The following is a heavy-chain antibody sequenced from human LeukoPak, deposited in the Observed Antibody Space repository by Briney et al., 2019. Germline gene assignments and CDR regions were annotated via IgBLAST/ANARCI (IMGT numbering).Heavy chain of an antibody. V-gene: IGHV1-2*02. CDR2: INPNSGGT. Sequence: GASVKVSCKASGYTFTGYYMHWVRQAPGQGLEWMGWINPNSGGTNYAQKFQGRVTMTRDKSISTAYLQWSSLTASDTAMYFCARPRVVAATTSHAAFDIWGQGTLVSVSS. CDR3: ARPRVVAATTSHAAFDI. CDR1: GYTFTGYY. J-gene: IGHJ3*02. D-gene: IGHD2-15*01.